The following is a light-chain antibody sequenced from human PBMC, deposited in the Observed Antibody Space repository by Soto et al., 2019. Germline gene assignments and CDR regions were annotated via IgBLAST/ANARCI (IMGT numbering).Light chain of an antibody. V-gene: IGLV2-14*01. CDR3: SSYTSSTTYV. J-gene: IGLJ1*01. CDR2: DVS. Sequence: QSALTQPASVSASPGQSIAISCTGTSSDVGGYNYVSWYQQHPGKAPKLMIYDVSNRPSGVSNRFSGSKSGSTASLTISGLQAEDEADYYCSSYTSSTTYVFGTGTKLTVL. CDR1: SSDVGGYNY.